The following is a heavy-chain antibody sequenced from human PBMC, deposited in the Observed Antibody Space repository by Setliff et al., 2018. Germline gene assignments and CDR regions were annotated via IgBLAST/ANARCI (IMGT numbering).Heavy chain of an antibody. D-gene: IGHD4-4*01. J-gene: IGHJ6*03. CDR2: INTNTGNP. Sequence: ASVKVSCKASGYTFRSYAMIWVRQAPGQGLEWMGWINTNTGNPTYAQGFTGRFVFSLDTSVTTAYLQISSLKAEDTAVYYCARASRFGTTVYRGYYYMDVWGKGTTVTVSS. V-gene: IGHV7-4-1*02. CDR1: GYTFRSYA. CDR3: ARASRFGTTVYRGYYYMDV.